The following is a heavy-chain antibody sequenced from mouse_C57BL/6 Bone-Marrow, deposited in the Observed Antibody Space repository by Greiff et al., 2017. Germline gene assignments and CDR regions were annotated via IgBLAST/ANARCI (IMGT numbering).Heavy chain of an antibody. J-gene: IGHJ1*03. CDR1: GFTFSSYG. CDR2: ISSGGSYT. D-gene: IGHD1-1*01. CDR3: ARRGRRGYFDV. V-gene: IGHV5-6*02. Sequence: DVMLVESGGDLVKPGGSLKLSCAASGFTFSSYGMSWVRQTPDKRLEWVATISSGGSYTYYPDSVKGRFTISRDNAKNTLYLQMSSLKSEDTAMDYCARRGRRGYFDVWGTGTTVTVSS.